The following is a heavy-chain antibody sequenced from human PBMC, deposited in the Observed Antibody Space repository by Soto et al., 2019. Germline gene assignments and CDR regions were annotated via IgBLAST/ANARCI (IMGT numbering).Heavy chain of an antibody. CDR1: GFTFSDYY. D-gene: IGHD5-18*01. V-gene: IGHV3-11*01. CDR3: ARDCVPSTYSNGPNTIDY. CDR2: ISSSGSTI. Sequence: SLRLSCAPSGFTFSDYYMSWIRQAPGKGLEWVSYISSSGSTIYYADSVKGRFTISRDNAKNSLYLQMNSLRAEDTAVYYCARDCVPSTYSNGPNTIDYWGQGTLVTVSS. J-gene: IGHJ4*02.